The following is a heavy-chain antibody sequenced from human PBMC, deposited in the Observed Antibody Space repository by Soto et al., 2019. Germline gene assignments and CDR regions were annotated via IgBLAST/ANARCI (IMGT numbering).Heavy chain of an antibody. CDR2: IDPHDSYT. Sequence: GESLKISCEGSGYPFPTYWITWVRQMPGKGPEWMGRIDPHDSYTTYGPSFQGHVSISIDKSIRTAYLQWSSLKASDTAIYYCARHGFYGFDIWGRGTMVTVSS. CDR1: GYPFPTYW. CDR3: ARHGFYGFDI. V-gene: IGHV5-10-1*01. J-gene: IGHJ3*02. D-gene: IGHD2-2*03.